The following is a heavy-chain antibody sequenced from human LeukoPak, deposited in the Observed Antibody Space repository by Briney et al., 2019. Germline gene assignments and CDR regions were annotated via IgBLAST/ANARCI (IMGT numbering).Heavy chain of an antibody. V-gene: IGHV4-39*01. Sequence: SETLSLTCTVSGGSIRSSYYYWGWIRQPPGKGLEWIGSIYDSGSTYYNPSLKSRVTISVDTSKNQFSLKLNSVTAADTAVYYCARLTVGDYVWGSYRYTVDYFDYWGQGTLVTVSS. D-gene: IGHD3-16*02. CDR2: IYDSGST. CDR3: ARLTVGDYVWGSYRYTVDYFDY. CDR1: GGSIRSSYYY. J-gene: IGHJ4*02.